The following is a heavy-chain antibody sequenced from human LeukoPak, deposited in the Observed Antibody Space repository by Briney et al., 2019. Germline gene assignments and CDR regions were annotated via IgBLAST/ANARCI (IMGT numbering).Heavy chain of an antibody. Sequence: PSQTLSLTCTVSGGSISSGDYYWSWIRQPPGKGLEWIGYIYYSGSTYYNPSLKRRVTISVDTSKNQFSVKLSSVTAADTAVYYCARSTPSLYGDTPSAFDIWGQGTMVTVSS. V-gene: IGHV4-30-4*01. CDR3: ARSTPSLYGDTPSAFDI. CDR1: GGSISSGDYY. CDR2: IYYSGST. J-gene: IGHJ3*02. D-gene: IGHD4-17*01.